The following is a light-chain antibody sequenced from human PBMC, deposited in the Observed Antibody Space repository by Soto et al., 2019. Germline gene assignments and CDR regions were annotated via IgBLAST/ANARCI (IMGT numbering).Light chain of an antibody. CDR1: SSNIGTNA. CDR3: AAWDDSLNGYV. Sequence: QAVVTQPPSASGTPGQRVTISCSGGSSNIGTNAVNWYQQLPGTAPKLLIYNNNQRPSGVPDRFSVSKSGTSASLAISGLQSEDEADYYCAAWDDSLNGYVFGTGTKVTVL. J-gene: IGLJ1*01. CDR2: NNN. V-gene: IGLV1-44*01.